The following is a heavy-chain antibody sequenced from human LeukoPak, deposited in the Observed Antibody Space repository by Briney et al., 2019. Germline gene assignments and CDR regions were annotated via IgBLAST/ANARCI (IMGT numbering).Heavy chain of an antibody. CDR3: ARQVAVVEPTDPNWFDS. CDR1: GDSIGRSTYY. V-gene: IGHV4-39*07. CDR2: IFYNGRT. Sequence: PSETLSLTCNVSGDSIGRSTYYWGWVRQTPEKGLEWIGSIFYNGRTYYTPSLQSRVIMSLDTPKNQFSLRLTSVTAADTAVYYCARQVAVVEPTDPNWFDSWGQGTLVTVSS. D-gene: IGHD2-21*01. J-gene: IGHJ5*01.